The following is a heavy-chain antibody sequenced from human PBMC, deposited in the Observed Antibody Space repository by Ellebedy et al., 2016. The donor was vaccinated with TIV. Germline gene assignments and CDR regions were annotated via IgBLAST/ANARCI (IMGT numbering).Heavy chain of an antibody. CDR1: GFTFSDYY. D-gene: IGHD6-19*01. CDR3: AKVGYSSGWEYWYFDL. V-gene: IGHV3-23*01. J-gene: IGHJ2*01. CDR2: ISGSGGST. Sequence: GESLKISXAASGFTFSDYYMSWIRQAPGKGLEWVSAISGSGGSTYYADSVKGRFTISRDNSKNTLYLQMTSLRADDTAVYYCAKVGYSSGWEYWYFDLWGRGTLVTVSS.